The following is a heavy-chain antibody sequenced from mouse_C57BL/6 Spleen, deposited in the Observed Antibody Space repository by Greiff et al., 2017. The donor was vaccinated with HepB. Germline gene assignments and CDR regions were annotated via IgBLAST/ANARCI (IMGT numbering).Heavy chain of an antibody. CDR1: GFSLSTFGLG. CDR2: IWWEDVK. D-gene: IGHD2-3*01. J-gene: IGHJ2*01. V-gene: IGHV8-8*01. CDR3: ARIYGIYDGTYFDY. Sequence: QVTLKVSGPGILQPSQTLSLTCSFSGFSLSTFGLGVGWIRQPSGKGLEWLAHIWWEDVKYYNPARKSRLTIYKDTSKNQVFLKIANVDTADTATYYCARIYGIYDGTYFDYWGQGTTLTVSS.